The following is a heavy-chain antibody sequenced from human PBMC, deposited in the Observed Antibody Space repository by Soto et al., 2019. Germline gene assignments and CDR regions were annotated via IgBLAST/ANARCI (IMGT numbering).Heavy chain of an antibody. V-gene: IGHV4-39*01. CDR3: ASSYGDYVSY. Sequence: QLQLQESGPGLVKPSEPLSLTCTVSGGSISSSSYYWGWIRQPSGKGLEGIGSIYYSGSTYYNPSLKSRVTISVDTSKNQFSLKLSSVTAADTAVYYCASSYGDYVSYWGQGTLVTVSS. D-gene: IGHD4-17*01. CDR1: GGSISSSSYY. J-gene: IGHJ4*02. CDR2: IYYSGST.